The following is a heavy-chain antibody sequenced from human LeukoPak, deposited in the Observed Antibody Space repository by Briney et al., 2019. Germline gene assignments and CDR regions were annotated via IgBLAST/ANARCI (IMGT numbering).Heavy chain of an antibody. CDR3: AKDRGYCSGGSCYQTYYYYGMDV. CDR2: ISYDGSNK. V-gene: IGHV3-30*04. J-gene: IGHJ6*02. CDR1: GFTFSSYA. D-gene: IGHD2-15*01. Sequence: PGGSLRLSCAASGFTFSSYAMHWVRQAPGKGLEWVAVISYDGSNKYYADSVKGRFTISRDNSKNTLYLQMNSLRAEDTAVYYCAKDRGYCSGGSCYQTYYYYGMDVWGQGTTVTVSS.